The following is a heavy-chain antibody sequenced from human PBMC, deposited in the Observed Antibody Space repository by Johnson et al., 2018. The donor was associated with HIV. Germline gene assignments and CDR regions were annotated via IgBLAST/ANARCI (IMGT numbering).Heavy chain of an antibody. D-gene: IGHD3-9*01. J-gene: IGHJ3*01. CDR3: ARERFSDILTGYHAFDV. CDR1: GFIFSGFG. Sequence: QVQLVESGGGVVQPGRYLRLSCAASGFIFSGFGLHWVRQAPGKGLEWVACISYDGGNKYYADSVRGRISISRDNSKKTLYLQMNSLRAEDTAVYYCARERFSDILTGYHAFDVWGRGTMVTVSS. CDR2: ISYDGGNK. V-gene: IGHV3-30*03.